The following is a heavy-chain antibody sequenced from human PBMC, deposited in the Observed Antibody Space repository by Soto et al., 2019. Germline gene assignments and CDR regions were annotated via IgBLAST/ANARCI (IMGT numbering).Heavy chain of an antibody. D-gene: IGHD5-18*01. CDR3: ARRDSSGYFDY. CDR1: GYTFSYDY. V-gene: IGHV1-2*02. CDR2: INPKSGGT. J-gene: IGHJ4*02. Sequence: QVQLVQSGAETKKPGASVKVSCKASGYTFSYDYIHWVRLAPGQGLEWMGWINPKSGGTSHAKKFQGRVTMTRDTSISTVYMELSRLTSDDRAVYYCARRDSSGYFDYWGQGTRVTVAS.